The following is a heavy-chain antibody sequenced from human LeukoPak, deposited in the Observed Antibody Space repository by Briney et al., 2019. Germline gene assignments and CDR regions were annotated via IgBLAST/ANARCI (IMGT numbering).Heavy chain of an antibody. D-gene: IGHD3-22*01. V-gene: IGHV3-74*01. CDR3: TLIVVPRGFDY. CDR2: INSDGSST. Sequence: GGSLRLSCAAPGFTFSSYWMHWVRQAPGKGLVWVSRINSDGSSTSYADSVKGRFTISRDNAKNTLYLQMNSLRAEDTAVYYCTLIVVPRGFDYWGQGTLVTVSS. CDR1: GFTFSSYW. J-gene: IGHJ4*02.